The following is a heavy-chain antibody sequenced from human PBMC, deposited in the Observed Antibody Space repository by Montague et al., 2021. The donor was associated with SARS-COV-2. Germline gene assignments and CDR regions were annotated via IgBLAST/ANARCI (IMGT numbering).Heavy chain of an antibody. Sequence: SETLSLTRSLSGFSISSGYCRGWIRQTPGKGLEWIGSRYQNGATXYSPSLKRPVTILLDTSKNQFSLSLTSVTAADTAVYYCARSGVGIFDFSYFDSWGQGSLVIVSS. CDR3: ARSGVGIFDFSYFDS. V-gene: IGHV4-38-2*02. J-gene: IGHJ4*02. CDR1: GFSISSGYC. CDR2: RYQNGAT. D-gene: IGHD3-3*01.